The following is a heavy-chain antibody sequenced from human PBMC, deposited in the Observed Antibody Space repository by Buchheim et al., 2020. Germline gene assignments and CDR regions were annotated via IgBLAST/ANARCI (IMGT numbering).Heavy chain of an antibody. CDR2: ILYGGST. CDR1: GGSISGHY. Sequence: QVQLQESGPGLVKPSETLSLTCTVSGGSISGHYWSWIRQPPGKGLEWIGNILYGGSTNYNPSLKSRVPMSVDTSKNQFSLKVNAATAADTAVYYCARDGPYRSSTPFDYWGQGTL. D-gene: IGHD6-6*01. V-gene: IGHV4-59*11. J-gene: IGHJ4*02. CDR3: ARDGPYRSSTPFDY.